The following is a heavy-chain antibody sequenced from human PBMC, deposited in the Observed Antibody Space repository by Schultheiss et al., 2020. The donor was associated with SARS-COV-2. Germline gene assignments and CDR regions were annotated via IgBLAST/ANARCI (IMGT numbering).Heavy chain of an antibody. J-gene: IGHJ4*02. CDR3: ARDYDILTGYYISETY. CDR2: ISSSSSYI. CDR1: GFTFSDYY. D-gene: IGHD3-9*01. V-gene: IGHV3-11*06. Sequence: GESLKISCAASGFTFSDYYMSWIRQAPGKGLEWVSSISSSSSYIYYADSVKGRFTISRDNSKNTLYLQMNSLRAEDTAVYYCARDYDILTGYYISETYWGQGTLVTVSS.